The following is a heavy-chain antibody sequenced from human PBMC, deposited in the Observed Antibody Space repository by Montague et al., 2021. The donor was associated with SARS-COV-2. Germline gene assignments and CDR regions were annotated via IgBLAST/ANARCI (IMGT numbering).Heavy chain of an antibody. V-gene: IGHV3-30-3*01. D-gene: IGHD1-26*01. CDR3: ARGCCGGYYSDFDY. J-gene: IGHJ4*02. Sequence: SLRLSCAASGFTFSSYAMHWVRQAPGKGLVWVSLISSDGSNTYYAASVKGRFTISRDNSKNTLYLQMNSLRAEDTAVYYCARGCCGGYYSDFDYWGQGTLVTVSS. CDR2: ISSDGSNT. CDR1: GFTFSSYA.